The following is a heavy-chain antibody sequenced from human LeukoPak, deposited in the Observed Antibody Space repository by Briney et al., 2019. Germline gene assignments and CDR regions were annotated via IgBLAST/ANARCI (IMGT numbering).Heavy chain of an antibody. CDR3: ARGNYDILSDYSLYSPRGGFDH. CDR1: GVSITLYY. V-gene: IGHV4-59*01. D-gene: IGHD3-9*01. Sequence: SETLSLTCTVSGVSITLYYWTWIGHPPRKDLDWFGVISTIGSNYNPSLSSRLTISTDTSKNHFSLRLTSVSAADTAVYYCARGNYDILSDYSLYSPRGGFDHWGQGILVTVSS. J-gene: IGHJ4*02. CDR2: ISTIGS.